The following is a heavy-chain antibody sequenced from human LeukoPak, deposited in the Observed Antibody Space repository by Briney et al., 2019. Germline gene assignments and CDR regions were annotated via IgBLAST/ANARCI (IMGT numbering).Heavy chain of an antibody. D-gene: IGHD3-10*01. CDR1: GFTFSSAW. CDR2: IKKKTEGEPT. J-gene: IGHJ4*02. V-gene: IGHV3-15*01. Sequence: GGSLRLSCAASGFTFSSAWMSWVRQAPGKGLEWVGRIKKKTEGEPTDYAAPVKGRFTISRDDSKNTLYLQMNNLKIEDTAVYYCTTDIPLLLWFGEYWGQGTLVTVSS. CDR3: TTDIPLLLWFGEY.